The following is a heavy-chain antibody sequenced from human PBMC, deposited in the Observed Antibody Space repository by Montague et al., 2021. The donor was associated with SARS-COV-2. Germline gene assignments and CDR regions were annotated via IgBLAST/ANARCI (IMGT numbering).Heavy chain of an antibody. CDR2: TYYRSMWKS. V-gene: IGHV6-1*01. J-gene: IGHJ4*02. CDR3: VRGIEAAGSYDY. CDR1: GDSVSSNSAT. Sequence: YASSGDSVSSNSATWNWIRQSPSRGLEWLGRTYYRSMWKSDYARSVKSRIAINPDTSKNQFSLQLCSVTPEDTALYYCVRGIEAAGSYDYWGQGTLVTVSS. D-gene: IGHD6-13*01.